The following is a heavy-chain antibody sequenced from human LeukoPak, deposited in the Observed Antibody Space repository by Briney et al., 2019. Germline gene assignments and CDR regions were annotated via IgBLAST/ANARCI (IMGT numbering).Heavy chain of an antibody. V-gene: IGHV1-69*13. CDR3: ARAASERFLDFDY. CDR2: IIPIFGTA. Sequence: SVKVSCKASGGTFSSYAISWVRQAPGQGLEWMGGIIPIFGTANYAQKFQGRVTITADESTSTAYMELSSLRSEDTAVYYCARAASERFLDFDYWGQGTLVIVSS. D-gene: IGHD3-3*01. J-gene: IGHJ4*02. CDR1: GGTFSSYA.